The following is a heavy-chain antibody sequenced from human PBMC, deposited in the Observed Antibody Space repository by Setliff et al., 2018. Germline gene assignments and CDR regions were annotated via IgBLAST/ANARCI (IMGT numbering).Heavy chain of an antibody. CDR1: GGSFSGYY. J-gene: IGHJ6*02. D-gene: IGHD3-10*01. CDR2: INHSGST. CDR3: ARDHAYGSRFYYYYYGMDV. V-gene: IGHV4-34*01. Sequence: SETLSLTCAVYGGSFSGYYWSWIRQPPGKGLEWIGEINHSGSTNYNPSLTSRVTISVDTSKTQFSLKLSSVTAADTAVYYCARDHAYGSRFYYYYYGMDVWGQGTTVTVSS.